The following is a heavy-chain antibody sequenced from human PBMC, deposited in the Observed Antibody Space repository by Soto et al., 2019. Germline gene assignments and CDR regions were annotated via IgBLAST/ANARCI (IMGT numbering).Heavy chain of an antibody. CDR1: GYTFTSYG. CDR3: ARVGVGRYDFWSGYYPVNYYSYGMDV. CDR2: ISAYSGST. J-gene: IGHJ6*02. D-gene: IGHD3-3*01. Sequence: ASVKVSCKASGYTFTSYGISWVRQAPGQGLEWMGWISAYSGSTSYAQKLQGRVTMTRDTSTSTVYMELSSLRSEDTAVYYCARVGVGRYDFWSGYYPVNYYSYGMDVWGQGTTVTVSS. V-gene: IGHV1-18*01.